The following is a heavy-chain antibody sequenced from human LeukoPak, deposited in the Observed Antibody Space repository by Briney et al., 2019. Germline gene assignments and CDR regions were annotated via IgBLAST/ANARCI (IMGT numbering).Heavy chain of an antibody. CDR3: ARPSSGWYDYLDY. CDR1: GYTFTGYY. D-gene: IGHD6-19*01. CDR2: INPNSGGT. Sequence: AASVKVSCKASGYTFTGYYMHWVRQAPGQGLEWMGRINPNSGGTNYAQKFQGRVTMTRDTSISTAYMELSRLRSDDTAVYYCARPSSGWYDYLDYWGQGTLVTVSS. J-gene: IGHJ4*02. V-gene: IGHV1-2*06.